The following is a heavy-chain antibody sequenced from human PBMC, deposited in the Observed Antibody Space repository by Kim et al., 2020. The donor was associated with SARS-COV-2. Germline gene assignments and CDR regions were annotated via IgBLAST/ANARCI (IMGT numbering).Heavy chain of an antibody. Sequence: GGSLRLSCAASGFTFSSYAMSWVRQAPGKGLEWVSAISGSGGSTYYADSVKGRFTISRDNSKNTLYLQMNSLRAEDTAVYYCAKDGHFSGYDTHYYYYYGMDVWGQGTTVTVSS. CDR2: ISGSGGST. D-gene: IGHD5-12*01. J-gene: IGHJ6*02. CDR3: AKDGHFSGYDTHYYYYYGMDV. V-gene: IGHV3-23*01. CDR1: GFTFSSYA.